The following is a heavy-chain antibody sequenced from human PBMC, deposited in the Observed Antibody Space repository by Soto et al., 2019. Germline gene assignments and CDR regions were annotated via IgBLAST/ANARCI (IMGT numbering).Heavy chain of an antibody. J-gene: IGHJ4*02. V-gene: IGHV3-23*01. CDR1: GFTFISYA. D-gene: IGHD6-6*01. CDR2: ISGSGGST. Sequence: PGGSLRLSCAASGFTFISYAMSRVRQAPGKGLEWVSAISGSGGSTYYADSVKGRFTISRDNSKNTLYLQMNSLRAEDTAVYYCAKGSHPPYSSSPSFDYWGQGTLVTVSS. CDR3: AKGSHPPYSSSPSFDY.